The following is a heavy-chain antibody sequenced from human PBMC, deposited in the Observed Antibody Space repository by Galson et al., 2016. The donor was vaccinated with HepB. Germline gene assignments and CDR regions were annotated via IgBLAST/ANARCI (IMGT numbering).Heavy chain of an antibody. CDR2: IYYNGRT. D-gene: IGHD4-23*01. J-gene: IGHJ4*02. Sequence: ETLSLTCNVSGDSIGRGDFYWNWVRQPPGKGLEWIGYIYYNGRTDYNSSLQSRVTISFDKSKNQFSLNVAFVTPADTAVYYCARAVRYSGFDTPPSYWGQGTRVTVSS. CDR3: ARAVRYSGFDTPPSY. V-gene: IGHV4-61*08. CDR1: GDSIGRGDFY.